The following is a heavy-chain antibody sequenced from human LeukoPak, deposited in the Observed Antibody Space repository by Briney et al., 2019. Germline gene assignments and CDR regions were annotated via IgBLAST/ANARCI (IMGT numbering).Heavy chain of an antibody. Sequence: GGSLRLSCAASGFTFSTYAVNWVRQAPGKGLEWVSAISSSGGTTYYADSVKGRFTISRDNAKNSLYLQMNSLRAEDTAVYYCARGSREDIYYYYYMDVWGKGTTVTVSS. V-gene: IGHV3-48*01. D-gene: IGHD2-15*01. CDR1: GFTFSTYA. CDR3: ARGSREDIYYYYYMDV. J-gene: IGHJ6*03. CDR2: ISSSGGTT.